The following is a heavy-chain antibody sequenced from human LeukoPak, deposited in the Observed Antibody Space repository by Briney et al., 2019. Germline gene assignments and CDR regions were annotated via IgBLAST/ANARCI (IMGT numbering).Heavy chain of an antibody. CDR2: IIPIFGTA. CDR3: ARQQLVLYYMDV. J-gene: IGHJ6*03. D-gene: IGHD6-6*01. V-gene: IGHV1-69*05. CDR1: GGTLSSYA. Sequence: ASVKVSCKASGGTLSSYAISWVRQAPGQGLEWMGGIIPIFGTANYAQKFQGRVTITTDESTSTAYMELSSLRSEDTAVYYCARQQLVLYYMDVWGKGTTVTVSS.